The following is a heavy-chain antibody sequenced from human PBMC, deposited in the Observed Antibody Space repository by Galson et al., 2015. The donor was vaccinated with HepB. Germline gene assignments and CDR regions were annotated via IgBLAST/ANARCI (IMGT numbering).Heavy chain of an antibody. Sequence: EILSLTCAVYGGSFSGFYWSWIHQPPGEGLEWIGQINHSGSTNYNPSLQSRLTISVDTSKNKFSLKLSCVTAADTAVYYCARLSYCGGDCYPFGYWGQGSLVTVSS. CDR2: INHSGST. J-gene: IGHJ4*02. CDR3: ARLSYCGGDCYPFGY. CDR1: GGSFSGFY. V-gene: IGHV4-34*01. D-gene: IGHD2-21*02.